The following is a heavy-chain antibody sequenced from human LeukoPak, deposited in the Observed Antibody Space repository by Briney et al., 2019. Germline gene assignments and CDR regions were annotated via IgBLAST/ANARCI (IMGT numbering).Heavy chain of an antibody. D-gene: IGHD3-3*01. V-gene: IGHV4-59*11. CDR1: AASISTPY. CDR3: ASGTVFGVITPQYFHY. CDR2: VFYGGMT. Sequence: PSETLSLTCSVSAASISTPYEHWIRHSPGEGLEWIGFVFYGGMTNYNPSRKRPATISLDPSKNHFSLMPPSVPPADTAVYYCASGTVFGVITPQYFHYWGQGTRVTVSS. J-gene: IGHJ4*02.